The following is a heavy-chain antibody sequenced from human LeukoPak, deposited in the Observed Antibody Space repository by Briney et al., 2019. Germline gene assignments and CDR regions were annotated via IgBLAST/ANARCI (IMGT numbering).Heavy chain of an antibody. J-gene: IGHJ4*02. D-gene: IGHD4/OR15-4a*01. Sequence: GESLKISCAASEFTFSIYAMSWVRQAPGKGLEWVSTITVGGDTTYYADSVKGRFTISRDNSKNTLYLQMNSLRAEDTAVYYCARDFSGASRIDYWGQGALVTVSS. V-gene: IGHV3-23*01. CDR2: ITVGGDTT. CDR1: EFTFSIYA. CDR3: ARDFSGASRIDY.